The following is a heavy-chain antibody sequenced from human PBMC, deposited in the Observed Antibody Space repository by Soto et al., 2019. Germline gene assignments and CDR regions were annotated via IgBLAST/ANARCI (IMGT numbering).Heavy chain of an antibody. V-gene: IGHV3-23*01. J-gene: IGHJ6*03. CDR3: ANGVTTQHYYYYYMDV. CDR1: GFTFSSYA. D-gene: IGHD4-4*01. Sequence: GGSLRLSCAASGFTFSSYAMSWVRQAPGKGLEWVSAISGSGGSTYYADSVKGRFTISRDNSKNTLYLQMNSLRAEDTAVYYCANGVTTQHYYYYYMDVWGKGTTVTVSS. CDR2: ISGSGGST.